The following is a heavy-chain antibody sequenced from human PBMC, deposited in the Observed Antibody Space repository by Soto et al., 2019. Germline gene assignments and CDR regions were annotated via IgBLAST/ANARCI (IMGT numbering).Heavy chain of an antibody. CDR3: ARVPVPYCGGDCYSPGVEV. D-gene: IGHD2-21*02. CDR1: GYSFTSYW. V-gene: IGHV5-10-1*01. J-gene: IGHJ6*02. Sequence: GESLKISCKGSGYSFTSYWISWVRQMPGKGLEWRGRIDPSASYTTYSPSFQGHVTISADKSIITAYLQSSSLKASDTAMYYCARVPVPYCGGDCYSPGVEVWGQGTTVTVSS. CDR2: IDPSASYT.